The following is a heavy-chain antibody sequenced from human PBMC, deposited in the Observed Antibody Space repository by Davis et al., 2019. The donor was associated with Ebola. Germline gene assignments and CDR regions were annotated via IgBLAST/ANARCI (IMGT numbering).Heavy chain of an antibody. CDR2: INPHSGGT. CDR3: AVGYCISTSCYSGYDY. V-gene: IGHV1-2*06. CDR1: GYTFTTYY. J-gene: IGHJ4*02. Sequence: AASVKVSCKASGYTFTTYYMHWVRQAPGHGLEWMGRINPHSGGTNYAQKLQGRVTMTTDTSTSTAYMELRSLRSDDTAVYYCAVGYCISTSCYSGYDYWGQGTLVTVSS. D-gene: IGHD2-2*01.